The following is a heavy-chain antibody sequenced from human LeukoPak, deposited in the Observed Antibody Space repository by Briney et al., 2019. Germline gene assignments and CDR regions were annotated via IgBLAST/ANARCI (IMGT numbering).Heavy chain of an antibody. V-gene: IGHV3-23*01. D-gene: IGHD2-15*01. Sequence: GGSLRLSCAASGFTFSGSGMSWVRQAPGKGLEWISSSGDSDGSTYYADSLKGRFTISRDNSKNTLYLQMNNLRAEDTAVYYCAKGGCRGTCNPLAYWGQGALITVSP. CDR3: AKGGCRGTCNPLAY. J-gene: IGHJ4*02. CDR2: SGDSDGST. CDR1: GFTFSGSG.